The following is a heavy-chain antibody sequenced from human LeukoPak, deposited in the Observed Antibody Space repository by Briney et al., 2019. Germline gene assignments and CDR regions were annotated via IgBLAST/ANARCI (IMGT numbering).Heavy chain of an antibody. CDR1: GFTFSSYW. Sequence: GGSLRLSCVVSGFTFSSYWMSWVRQAPGKGLEWVANIKQDGSEKYYVDSVKGRCTISRDNAKKSLYLQMNSLRAEDTAVYYCAGFRWTTTSVDYWGQGTLVTVSS. D-gene: IGHD4-17*01. J-gene: IGHJ4*02. V-gene: IGHV3-7*01. CDR2: IKQDGSEK. CDR3: AGFRWTTTSVDY.